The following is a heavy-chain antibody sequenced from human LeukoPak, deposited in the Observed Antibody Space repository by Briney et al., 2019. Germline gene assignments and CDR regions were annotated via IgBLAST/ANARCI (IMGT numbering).Heavy chain of an antibody. J-gene: IGHJ5*02. D-gene: IGHD2-2*01. Sequence: GGSLRLSCAASGFTFSSYAMHWVRQAPGKGLEWVAVISYDGSNKYYADSVKGRFTISRDNGKNSLYLQMNSLRAEDTAVYYCARVVEYPNWFDPWGQGALVTVSS. CDR2: ISYDGSNK. CDR1: GFTFSSYA. CDR3: ARVVEYPNWFDP. V-gene: IGHV3-30*04.